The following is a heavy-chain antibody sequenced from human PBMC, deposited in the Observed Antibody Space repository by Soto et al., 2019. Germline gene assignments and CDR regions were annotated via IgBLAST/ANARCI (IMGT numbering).Heavy chain of an antibody. Sequence: GGSLRLSCAASGFTFSSYGMHWVRQAPGKGLEWVAVISYDGSNKYCADSVKGRFTISRDNSKNTLYLQMNSLRAEDTAVYYCAAGSGSYYTLGYWGQGTLVTVSS. D-gene: IGHD3-10*01. CDR2: ISYDGSNK. CDR1: GFTFSSYG. CDR3: AAGSGSYYTLGY. V-gene: IGHV3-30*03. J-gene: IGHJ4*02.